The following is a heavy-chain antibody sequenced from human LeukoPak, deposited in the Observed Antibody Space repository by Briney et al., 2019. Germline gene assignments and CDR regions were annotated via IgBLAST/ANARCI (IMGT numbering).Heavy chain of an antibody. CDR1: GGSISSSSYY. CDR2: MYYSGST. J-gene: IGHJ5*02. D-gene: IGHD2-15*01. Sequence: SETLSLTCTVSGGSISSSSYYWGWIRQSPGKGLEWIGSMYYSGSTYYNPSLKSRVTISVDTSKNQFSLKLTSVTAADTAVYYCARDVGGYCSGGSCYSYWFDPWGQGTLVTVSS. CDR3: ARDVGGYCSGGSCYSYWFDP. V-gene: IGHV4-39*07.